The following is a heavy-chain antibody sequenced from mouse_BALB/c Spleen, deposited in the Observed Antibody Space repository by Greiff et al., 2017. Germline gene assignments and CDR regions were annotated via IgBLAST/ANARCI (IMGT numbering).Heavy chain of an antibody. J-gene: IGHJ3*01. CDR2: IDPSDSET. CDR1: GYSFTSYW. Sequence: IQLQQSGPQLVRPGASVKISCKASGYSFTSYWMHWVKQRPGQGLEWIGMIDPSDSETRLNQKFKDKATLTVDKSSSTAYMQLSSPTSEDSAVYYCARDYGNGFAYWGQGTLVTVSA. CDR3: ARDYGNGFAY. D-gene: IGHD2-1*01. V-gene: IGHV1S127*01.